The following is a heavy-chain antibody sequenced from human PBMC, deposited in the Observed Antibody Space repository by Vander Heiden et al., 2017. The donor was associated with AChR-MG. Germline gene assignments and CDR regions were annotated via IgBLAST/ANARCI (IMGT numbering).Heavy chain of an antibody. Sequence: EVQLLESGGGLVQPGGSLRLSCAASGFTFSSYAMSWVRQAPGKGLEWVSAISGSGGSTYYADSVKGRFTISRDNSKNTLYLQMNSLRAEDTAVYYCAKSQRLLRFLEWLWEGRFDYWGQGTLVTISS. D-gene: IGHD3-3*01. V-gene: IGHV3-23*01. CDR1: GFTFSSYA. CDR3: AKSQRLLRFLEWLWEGRFDY. CDR2: ISGSGGST. J-gene: IGHJ4*02.